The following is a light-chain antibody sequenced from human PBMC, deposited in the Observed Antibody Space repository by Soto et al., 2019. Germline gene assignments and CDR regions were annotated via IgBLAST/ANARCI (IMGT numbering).Light chain of an antibody. CDR2: LGS. CDR1: QSLLHSNGHNY. CDR3: MQALQADFT. V-gene: IGKV2-28*01. J-gene: IGKJ3*01. Sequence: EIVMTQSPLSLPVTPGESASISCRSSQSLLHSNGHNYLDWYVQKPGQSLQLLFYLGSSRAYGVRDRVSDTRADKDFTLKISRVQAEDVGIYYCMQALQADFTLGPGTKVDIK.